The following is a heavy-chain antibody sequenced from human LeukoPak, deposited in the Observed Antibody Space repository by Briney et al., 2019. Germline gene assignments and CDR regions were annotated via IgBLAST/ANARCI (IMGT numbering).Heavy chain of an antibody. CDR2: IYPGDSDT. J-gene: IGHJ6*03. V-gene: IGHV5-51*01. D-gene: IGHD4-23*01. Sequence: GESLKISCKGSGYSFTSYWIGWVRQMPGKGLEWMGIIYPGDSDTRYSPSFQGQVTISADKSISTAYLQWSSLKASDTAMYYCARLPDYGGNSGYYYYMDVWGKGTTVTVSS. CDR3: ARLPDYGGNSGYYYYMDV. CDR1: GYSFTSYW.